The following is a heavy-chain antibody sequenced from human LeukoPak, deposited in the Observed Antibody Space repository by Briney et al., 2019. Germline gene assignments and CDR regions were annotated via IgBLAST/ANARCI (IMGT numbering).Heavy chain of an antibody. CDR2: IYPGDSDT. J-gene: IGHJ4*02. CDR3: ARANFPGIAAAPIDY. D-gene: IGHD6-13*01. Sequence: GESLKISCRGSGYSFTSYWIGWVRQMPGKGLEWMGIIYPGDSDTRYSPSFQGQVTISADKSISTAYLQWSSLKASDTAMYYCARANFPGIAAAPIDYWGQGTLVTVSS. V-gene: IGHV5-51*01. CDR1: GYSFTSYW.